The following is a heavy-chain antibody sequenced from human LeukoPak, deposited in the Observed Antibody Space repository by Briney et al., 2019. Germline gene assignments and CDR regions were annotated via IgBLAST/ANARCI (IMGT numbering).Heavy chain of an antibody. Sequence: ASVKVSCKAFGYTFTGYYMHWVRQAPGQGLEWMGWINPNSGGTNYAQKFQGRVTMTRDTSISTAYMELSRLRSDDTAVYYCARIAFDCSSTSCQGYYYYYMDVWGKGTTVTVSS. J-gene: IGHJ6*03. CDR3: ARIAFDCSSTSCQGYYYYYMDV. V-gene: IGHV1-2*02. CDR1: GYTFTGYY. CDR2: INPNSGGT. D-gene: IGHD2-2*01.